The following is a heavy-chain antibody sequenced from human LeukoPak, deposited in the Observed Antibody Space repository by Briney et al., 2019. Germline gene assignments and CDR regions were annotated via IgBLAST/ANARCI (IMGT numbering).Heavy chain of an antibody. CDR1: GGSISSGGYY. CDR3: ARVLDGDFINY. V-gene: IGHV4-31*03. D-gene: IGHD4-17*01. Sequence: SETLSLTCTVSGGSISSGGYYWSWIRQHPGKGLEWIGYIYYSGSTYYNPSLKSRVTISVDTSKNQFSLKLSSVTAADTAVYYCARVLDGDFINYWGQGTLVTVSS. J-gene: IGHJ4*02. CDR2: IYYSGST.